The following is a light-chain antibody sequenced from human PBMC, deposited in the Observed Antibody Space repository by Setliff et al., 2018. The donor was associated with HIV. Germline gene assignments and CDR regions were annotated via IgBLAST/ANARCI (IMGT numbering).Light chain of an antibody. J-gene: IGLJ1*01. CDR2: DVT. CDR1: SSDLGAFDF. Sequence: QSALTQPASVSGSPGQSITVSCTGTSSDLGAFDFVSWYRQHPGKAPELMIYDVTNRPSGVSNRFSGSKSGNTASLTISGLQAEDEADYYCTSYANSDACIFGTGTKV. CDR3: TSYANSDACI. V-gene: IGLV2-14*03.